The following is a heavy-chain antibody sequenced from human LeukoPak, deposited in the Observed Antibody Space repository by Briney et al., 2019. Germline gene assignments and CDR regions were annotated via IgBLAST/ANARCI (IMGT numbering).Heavy chain of an antibody. Sequence: GGSLRLSCAASGFTFSSYSMTWVRQAPGKGLEWVSYISSSSSTIYYVDSVKGRFTISRDNAKNSLYLQMNSLRAEDTAVYYCASATQSVYYYYYGMDVWGQGTTVTVSS. D-gene: IGHD5-12*01. J-gene: IGHJ6*02. CDR2: ISSSSSTI. CDR3: ASATQSVYYYYYGMDV. V-gene: IGHV3-48*01. CDR1: GFTFSSYS.